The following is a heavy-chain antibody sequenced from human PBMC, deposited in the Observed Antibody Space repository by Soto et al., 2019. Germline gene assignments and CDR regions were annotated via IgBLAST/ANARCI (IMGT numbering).Heavy chain of an antibody. V-gene: IGHV3-11*01. CDR1: GFTYSDYY. CDR3: PRDSRPVTL. Sequence: QVQLVESGGGLVKPGGSLRLSCAASGFTYSDYYMNWIRQAPGKGLEWVSNISSSDNTIYYADSVKGRFTISRDNAKNSLYLQMSSLIAEDTAVYYCPRDSRPVTLWGQGTLVTVSS. J-gene: IGHJ1*01. D-gene: IGHD2-15*01. CDR2: ISSSDNTI.